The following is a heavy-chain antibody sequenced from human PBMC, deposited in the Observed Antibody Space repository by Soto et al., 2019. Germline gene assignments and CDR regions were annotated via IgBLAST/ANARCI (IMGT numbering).Heavy chain of an antibody. D-gene: IGHD5-12*01. V-gene: IGHV4-61*01. CDR3: ARAHSGYDPLGMDV. CDR1: GGSVISGSYY. Sequence: QVQLQESGPGLVKPSETLSLTCTVSGGSVISGSYYWSWIRQPPGKGLEWVGCISDTGSGAYHPSLKSRVTISVHTSKRQFSLRLTSVTAADTAVYYCARAHSGYDPLGMDVWGQGTTVTVSS. J-gene: IGHJ6*02. CDR2: ISDTGSG.